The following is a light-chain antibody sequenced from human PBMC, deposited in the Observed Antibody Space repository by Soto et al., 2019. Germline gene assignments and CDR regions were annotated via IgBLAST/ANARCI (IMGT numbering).Light chain of an antibody. V-gene: IGLV2-14*01. CDR1: SSDVGGYNY. J-gene: IGLJ2*01. Sequence: QSALTQPASVSGSPGQSITISCTGSSSDVGGYNYVSWYQQHPGKAPKLMIYDVSNRPSGVSNHFSGSKSGNTASLTISGLQAEDEADYYCSSYTSSSLVVFGRGTKLTVL. CDR3: SSYTSSSLVV. CDR2: DVS.